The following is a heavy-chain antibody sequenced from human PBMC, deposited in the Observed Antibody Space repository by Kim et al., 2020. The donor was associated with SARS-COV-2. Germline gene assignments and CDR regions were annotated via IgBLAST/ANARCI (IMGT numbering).Heavy chain of an antibody. J-gene: IGHJ2*01. CDR2: IWYDGSNK. Sequence: GGSLRLSCAASGFTFRNYGMHWVRQAPGKGLEWVAIIWYDGSNKYYVDSVKGRFTISRDNSKNTLYLQMDSLRAEDTAVYYCARQTGDRGYFDLWGRGTLVTVSS. D-gene: IGHD7-27*01. CDR3: ARQTGDRGYFDL. CDR1: GFTFRNYG. V-gene: IGHV3-33*01.